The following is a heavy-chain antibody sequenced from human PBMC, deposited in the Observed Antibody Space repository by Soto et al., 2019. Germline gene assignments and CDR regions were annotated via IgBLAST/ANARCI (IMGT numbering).Heavy chain of an antibody. V-gene: IGHV4-31*03. CDR2: IYYSGST. D-gene: IGHD3-10*01. CDR3: ARERRITMVRGPRPMDV. Sequence: QVQLQESGPGLVKPSQTLSLTCTVSGGSISSGGYYWSWIRQHPGKGLEWIGYIYYSGSTYYNPSLKGRVTISVDTSKNQFSLKLSSVTAADTAVYYCARERRITMVRGPRPMDVWGQGTTVTVSS. J-gene: IGHJ6*02. CDR1: GGSISSGGYY.